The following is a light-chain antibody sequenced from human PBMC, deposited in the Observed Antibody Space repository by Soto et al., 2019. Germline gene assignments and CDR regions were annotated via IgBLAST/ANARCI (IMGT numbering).Light chain of an antibody. CDR1: QSISSY. Sequence: DIPMTQSPSSLSASVGDRVTITCRASQSISSYLHWYQQKPGKAPKLLIYAASSLQSGVPSRFSGSGSGTDFTLTISSLQPEDFATYYCQQSYSTPPWTFGQGTKLEIK. CDR3: QQSYSTPPWT. CDR2: AAS. J-gene: IGKJ2*02. V-gene: IGKV1-39*01.